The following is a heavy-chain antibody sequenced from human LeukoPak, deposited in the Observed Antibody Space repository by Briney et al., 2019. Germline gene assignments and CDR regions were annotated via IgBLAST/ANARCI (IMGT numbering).Heavy chain of an antibody. CDR3: AKDRGHYMVRGDYGDA. CDR1: GFTFSSYG. V-gene: IGHV3-30*02. CDR2: IRYDGSNK. J-gene: IGHJ4*02. D-gene: IGHD3-10*01. Sequence: PGGSLRLSCAASGFTFSSYGMHWVRQAPGKGLEWVAFIRYDGSNKYYADSVKGRFTISRDNSKNTLYLQMNSLRAEDTAVYYCAKDRGHYMVRGDYGDAWGQGTLVTVSS.